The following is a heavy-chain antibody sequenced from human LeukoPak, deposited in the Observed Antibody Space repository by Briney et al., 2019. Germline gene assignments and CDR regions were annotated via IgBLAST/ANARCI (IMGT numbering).Heavy chain of an antibody. CDR1: GFTFSSYG. D-gene: IGHD5-12*01. V-gene: IGHV3-30*18. CDR2: ISYDGSNK. Sequence: GGSLRLSCAASGFTFSSYGMHWVRQAPGKGLEWVAVISYDGSNKYYADSVKGRFTISRDNSKNTLYLQMNSLRAEDTAVYYCAKGNHIVATYHYYYGMDVWGQGTTVTVSS. CDR3: AKGNHIVATYHYYYGMDV. J-gene: IGHJ6*02.